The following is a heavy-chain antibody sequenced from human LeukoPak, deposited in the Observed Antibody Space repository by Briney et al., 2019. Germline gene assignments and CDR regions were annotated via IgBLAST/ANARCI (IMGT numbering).Heavy chain of an antibody. J-gene: IGHJ4*02. CDR2: INPGGSST. CDR3: ARSNQADDY. Sequence: GGSLRLSCAASGLTFSSYWMHWVRQVAGKGLVWVSRINPGGSSTAYADSVKGRFTISRDNAKNTLYLQLDSLRAEDTAIYYCARSNQADDYWGQGTLVTVSS. CDR1: GLTFSSYW. D-gene: IGHD1-14*01. V-gene: IGHV3-74*01.